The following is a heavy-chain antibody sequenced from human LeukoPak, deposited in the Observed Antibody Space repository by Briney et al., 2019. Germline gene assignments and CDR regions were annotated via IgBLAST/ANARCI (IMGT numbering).Heavy chain of an antibody. D-gene: IGHD3-22*01. V-gene: IGHV4-31*03. CDR1: GGSISSGGYY. CDR2: IYYSGST. CDR3: AREWLPRYYYGMDV. J-gene: IGHJ6*02. Sequence: SETLSLTCTVSGGSISSGGYYWSWIRQHPGKGLEWIGYIYYSGSTYYNPSLKSRVTISVDASKNQFSLKLSSVTAADTAVYYCAREWLPRYYYGMDVWGQGTTVTVSS.